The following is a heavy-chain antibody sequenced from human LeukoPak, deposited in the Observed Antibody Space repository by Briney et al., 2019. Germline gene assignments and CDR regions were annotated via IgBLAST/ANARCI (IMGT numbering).Heavy chain of an antibody. Sequence: PGGSLRLSCAASGFTFSSYAMSWVRQAPGKGLEWVSAISGSGGSTYYADSVKGRFTISRDNSENTLYLQMNSLRAEDTAVYYCAEDIAAAATLDYWGQGTLVTVSS. CDR2: ISGSGGST. D-gene: IGHD6-13*01. CDR3: AEDIAAAATLDY. CDR1: GFTFSSYA. V-gene: IGHV3-23*01. J-gene: IGHJ4*02.